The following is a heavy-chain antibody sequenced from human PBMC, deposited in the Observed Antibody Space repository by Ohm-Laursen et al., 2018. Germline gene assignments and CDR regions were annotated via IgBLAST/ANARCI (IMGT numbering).Heavy chain of an antibody. CDR2: IYTSGST. V-gene: IGHV4-4*07. Sequence: SDTLSLTCTVSGDSISSYYWSWIRQPAGKGLEWIGRIYTSGSTNYNPSLKSRVTMSVDTSKNQFSLKLSSVTAADTAVYYCAWGVLGSGYYSTYYYYGMDVWGQGTTVTVSS. CDR1: GDSISSYY. CDR3: AWGVLGSGYYSTYYYYGMDV. D-gene: IGHD3-22*01. J-gene: IGHJ6*02.